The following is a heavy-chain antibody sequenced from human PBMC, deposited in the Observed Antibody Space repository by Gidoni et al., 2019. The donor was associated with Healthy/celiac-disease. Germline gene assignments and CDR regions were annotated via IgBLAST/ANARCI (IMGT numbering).Heavy chain of an antibody. CDR2: INSDGSST. Sequence: EVQLVESGGGLVQPGGSLRLSCAASGFTFSRYWMHWVRQAPGKGLVWVSRINSDGSSTSYADSVKGRFTISRDNAKNTLYLQMNSLRAEDTAVYYCARDQIIEQQLSSFDYWGQGTLVTVSS. CDR1: GFTFSRYW. V-gene: IGHV3-74*01. D-gene: IGHD6-13*01. CDR3: ARDQIIEQQLSSFDY. J-gene: IGHJ4*02.